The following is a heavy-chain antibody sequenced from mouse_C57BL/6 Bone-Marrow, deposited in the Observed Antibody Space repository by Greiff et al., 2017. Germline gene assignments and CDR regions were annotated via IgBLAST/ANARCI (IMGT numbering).Heavy chain of an antibody. V-gene: IGHV14-4*01. Sequence: VQLQQSGAELVRPGASVKLSCTASGFNIKDDYMHWVKQRPEQGLEWIGWIDPENGDTEYASKFQGKATITADTSSNTAYLQLSSLTSEDTAVYYCTTDWDDYFDYWGQGTTRTVSS. CDR3: TTDWDDYFDY. J-gene: IGHJ2*01. CDR2: IDPENGDT. D-gene: IGHD4-1*01. CDR1: GFNIKDDY.